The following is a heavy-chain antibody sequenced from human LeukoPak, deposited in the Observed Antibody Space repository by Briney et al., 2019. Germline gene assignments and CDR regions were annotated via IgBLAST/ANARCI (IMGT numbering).Heavy chain of an antibody. D-gene: IGHD3-10*01. CDR2: ISSSGSAK. J-gene: IGHJ4*02. CDR1: GFTFSDYY. Sequence: GGSLRLSCAATGFTFSDYYMSWIRQAPGKGLEWVSYISSSGSAKYYADSVKGRFTISRDNAKNSLYLQMNSLRAEDTAVYYCARVRFGYSLLYYFDYWGQGTLVTVSS. V-gene: IGHV3-11*01. CDR3: ARVRFGYSLLYYFDY.